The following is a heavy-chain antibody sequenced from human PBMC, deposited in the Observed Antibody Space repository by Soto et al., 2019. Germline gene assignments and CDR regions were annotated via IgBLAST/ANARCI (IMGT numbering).Heavy chain of an antibody. Sequence: SETLSLTCTVSGGSISSYYWSWIRQPPGKGLEWIGYIYYSGSTNYNPSLKSRVTISVDTSKNQFSLKLSSVTAADTAVYYCSRHRLNLGWSFDIWGQGTMVTVSS. V-gene: IGHV4-59*08. CDR1: GGSISSYY. J-gene: IGHJ3*02. CDR2: IYYSGST. D-gene: IGHD6-19*01. CDR3: SRHRLNLGWSFDI.